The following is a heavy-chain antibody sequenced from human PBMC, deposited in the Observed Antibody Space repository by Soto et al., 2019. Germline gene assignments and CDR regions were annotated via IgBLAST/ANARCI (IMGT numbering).Heavy chain of an antibody. CDR2: ISSGGDYI. Sequence: GGSLRLSCAASGFTFSIYSLNWVRQAPGKGLEWVSSISSGGDYIYYADSVKGRFTISRDNAKNTLYLQMNSLRAEDTAVYYCAKLSGSSSYYYYYGMDVWGQGTTVTVS. CDR1: GFTFSIYS. J-gene: IGHJ6*02. CDR3: AKLSGSSSYYYYYGMDV. D-gene: IGHD6-6*01. V-gene: IGHV3-21*01.